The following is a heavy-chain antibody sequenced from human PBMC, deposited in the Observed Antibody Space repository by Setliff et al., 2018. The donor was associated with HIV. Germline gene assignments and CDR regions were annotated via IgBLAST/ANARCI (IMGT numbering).Heavy chain of an antibody. V-gene: IGHV4-34*01. J-gene: IGHJ6*03. CDR2: INHSGST. Sequence: SETLSLTCAVYGGSFSGYYWSWIRQSPGKGLEWIGEINHSGSTKYNPSLKSRVTISVDTSKNQFSLKLSSVTAADTAVYYCARDCSSTSCPGSFNYYYYYYYMDVWGKGTTVTVSS. CDR3: ARDCSSTSCPGSFNYYYYYYYMDV. D-gene: IGHD2-2*01. CDR1: GGSFSGYY.